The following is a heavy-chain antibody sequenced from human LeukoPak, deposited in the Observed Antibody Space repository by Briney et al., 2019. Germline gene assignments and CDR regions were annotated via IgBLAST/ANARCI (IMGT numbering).Heavy chain of an antibody. CDR3: ARVDCSGGSCYFYYYYYYMDV. Sequence: PGGSLRLSCAASGFTFSDYYMSWIRQAPGEGLEWVSYISSSGSTIYYADSVKGRFTISRDNAKNSLYLQMNSLRAEDTAVYYCARVDCSGGSCYFYYYYYYMDVWGKGTTVTVSS. CDR2: ISSSGSTI. J-gene: IGHJ6*03. CDR1: GFTFSDYY. D-gene: IGHD2-15*01. V-gene: IGHV3-11*01.